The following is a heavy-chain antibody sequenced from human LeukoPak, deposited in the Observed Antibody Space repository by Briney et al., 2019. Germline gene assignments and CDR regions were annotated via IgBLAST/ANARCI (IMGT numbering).Heavy chain of an antibody. CDR3: ARHPYSGSYHFDY. D-gene: IGHD1-26*01. CDR2: INPNSGGT. J-gene: IGHJ4*02. Sequence: ASVKVSCKASGYTFTGYYMHWVRQAPGQGLEWMGWINPNSGGTNSAQKFQGRVTMTRDTSISTAYMELSRLTSDDTAVYYRARHPYSGSYHFDYWGQGTLVTASS. V-gene: IGHV1-2*02. CDR1: GYTFTGYY.